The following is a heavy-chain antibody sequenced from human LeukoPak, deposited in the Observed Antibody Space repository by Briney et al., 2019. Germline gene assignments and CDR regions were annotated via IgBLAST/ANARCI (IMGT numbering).Heavy chain of an antibody. D-gene: IGHD6-13*01. Sequence: SETLSLTCTVSGGPISSYYWSWIRQPPGKGLEWIGYFYYSGSTNYNPSLKSRVTISVDTSKNQFSLRLSSVTAADTAVYYCARGHYSSSWYVFDYWGQGTLVTVSS. J-gene: IGHJ4*02. V-gene: IGHV4-59*01. CDR2: FYYSGST. CDR1: GGPISSYY. CDR3: ARGHYSSSWYVFDY.